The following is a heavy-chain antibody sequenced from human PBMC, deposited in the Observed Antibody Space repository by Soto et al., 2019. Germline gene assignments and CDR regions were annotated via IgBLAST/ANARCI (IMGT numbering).Heavy chain of an antibody. CDR3: AKEYGRLDY. J-gene: IGHJ4*02. Sequence: SLSLSVAASGFTFSDYYMSWIRQAPGNGLEWVSYISSSSGYTNYADSVKGRFTISRDNAKNSLYLQMNSLRAEDTAVYYCAKEYGRLDYWGQGTLVTVSS. CDR2: ISSSSGYT. CDR1: GFTFSDYY. V-gene: IGHV3-11*06. D-gene: IGHD4-17*01.